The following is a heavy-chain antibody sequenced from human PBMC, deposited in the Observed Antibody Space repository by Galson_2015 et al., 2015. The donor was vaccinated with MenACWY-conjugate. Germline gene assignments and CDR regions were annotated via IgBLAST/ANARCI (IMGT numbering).Heavy chain of an antibody. J-gene: IGHJ6*02. V-gene: IGHV3-7*03. CDR1: GFTFRNYW. Sequence: SLRLSCAASGFTFRNYWMTWVRQAPGKGLEWVASIKKDGSEKYYVDSVKGRFTISRDNAKNSLYLEMNSLRVVDTAVYSCARGHYGMDVWGQGTTVTASS. CDR2: IKKDGSEK. CDR3: ARGHYGMDV.